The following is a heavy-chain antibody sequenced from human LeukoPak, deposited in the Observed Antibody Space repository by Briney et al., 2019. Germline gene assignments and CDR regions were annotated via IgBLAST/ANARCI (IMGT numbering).Heavy chain of an antibody. CDR2: INPKSGGT. V-gene: IGHV1-2*02. CDR1: GYTFTGYY. J-gene: IGHJ4*02. D-gene: IGHD2/OR15-2a*01. CDR3: ALVLPTLGTIDY. Sequence: ASVKVSCKASGYTFTGYYMHWVRQAPGQGLEWMGWINPKSGGTNYAQMFQGRVTMTRDTSISTAYMDLSSLRSDDTAVYYCALVLPTLGTIDYWGQGTLVTVSS.